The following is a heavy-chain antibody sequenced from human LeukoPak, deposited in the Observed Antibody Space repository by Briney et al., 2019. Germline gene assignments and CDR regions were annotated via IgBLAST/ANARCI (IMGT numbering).Heavy chain of an antibody. CDR3: ASSDGELLFDP. CDR2: INHSGST. J-gene: IGHJ5*02. V-gene: IGHV4-34*01. D-gene: IGHD1-26*01. CDR1: GGSFSGYY. Sequence: KPSETLSLTCAVYGGSFSGYYWSWIRQPPGKGQEWIGEINHSGSTNYNPSLKSRVTISVDTSKNQFSLKLSSVTAADTAVYYCASSDGELLFDPWGQGTLVTVSS.